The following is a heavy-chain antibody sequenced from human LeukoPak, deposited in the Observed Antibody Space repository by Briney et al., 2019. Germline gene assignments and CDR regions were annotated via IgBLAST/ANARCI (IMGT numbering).Heavy chain of an antibody. CDR1: GYTFTIYD. Sequence: ASVTVSFTASGYTFTIYDINWVRQAPGPGLEWVGWMNPNSGNTGYAQKFQGRITMTRNTSICTAYMELSSLRSKDTAVYYCARPYPSRYEYYYYYSYMDVWGKGTTVTVSS. D-gene: IGHD5-12*01. CDR2: MNPNSGNT. CDR3: ARPYPSRYEYYYYYSYMDV. V-gene: IGHV1-8*01. J-gene: IGHJ6*03.